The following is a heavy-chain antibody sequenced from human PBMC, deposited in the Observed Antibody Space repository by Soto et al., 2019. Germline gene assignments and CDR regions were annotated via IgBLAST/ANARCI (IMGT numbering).Heavy chain of an antibody. Sequence: SETLSLTCSVSGGSIRSSYWSWIRQSPGKGLEWIGYIFHAGSTHYNPSLRSRVTMSVDASKNQFSLNLNSVTAADTAVYFCARSSVYYSLRQYYCDSWGQGTLVTVS. D-gene: IGHD3-22*01. CDR2: IFHAGST. J-gene: IGHJ4*02. CDR1: GGSIRSSY. V-gene: IGHV4-59*01. CDR3: ARSSVYYSLRQYYCDS.